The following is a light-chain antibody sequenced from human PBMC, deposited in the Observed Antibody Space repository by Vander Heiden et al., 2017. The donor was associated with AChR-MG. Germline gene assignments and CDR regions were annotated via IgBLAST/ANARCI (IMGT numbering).Light chain of an antibody. CDR3: QQYDTTPKT. J-gene: IGKJ1*01. CDR1: QAINNF. Sequence: DIQMTQSPSSLSASVGDRVTITCRASQAINNFLAWYQQKPGKAPNLLIYGASKLQSGVPSRFSGSGSGTDYTLTISGLQPEDVTSYYCQQYDTTPKTFGQGTKVEIK. CDR2: GAS. V-gene: IGKV1-NL1*01.